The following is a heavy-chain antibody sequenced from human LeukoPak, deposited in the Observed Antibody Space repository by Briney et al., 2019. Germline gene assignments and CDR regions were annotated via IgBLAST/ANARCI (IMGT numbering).Heavy chain of an antibody. J-gene: IGHJ6*03. CDR3: ARCCRGTRRYYYYMDV. CDR1: GYTFPSYD. Sequence: ASVKVSCKASGYTFPSYDINWVRQATGQGLEWMGWMNPNSGNTGYAQKFQGRVTMTRNTPISTAYMELSSLRSEDTAVDYCARCCRGTRRYYYYMDVWGKGTTVTVSS. CDR2: MNPNSGNT. D-gene: IGHD1-26*01. V-gene: IGHV1-8*01.